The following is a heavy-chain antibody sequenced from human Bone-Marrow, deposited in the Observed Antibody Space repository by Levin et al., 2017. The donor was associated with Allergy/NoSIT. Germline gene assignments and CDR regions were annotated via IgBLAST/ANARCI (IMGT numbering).Heavy chain of an antibody. CDR2: IYYNGST. D-gene: IGHD3-10*01. V-gene: IGHV4-31*03. CDR1: GASIRSGAYY. J-gene: IGHJ4*02. Sequence: SETLSLTCTVSGASIRSGAYYWSWVRQPPGQGLEWMGYIYYNGSTYFNPSLKSRVSISVDTSKNQFSLKLSSVTAADTADYYCARVIAGFDGSAMAYDYWGRGSLVTVSS. CDR3: ARVIAGFDGSAMAYDY.